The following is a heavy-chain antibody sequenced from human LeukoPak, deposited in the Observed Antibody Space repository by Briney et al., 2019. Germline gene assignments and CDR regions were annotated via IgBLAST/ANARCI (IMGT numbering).Heavy chain of an antibody. V-gene: IGHV3-21*01. CDR1: GSTFSSYS. CDR2: ISSSSSYI. Sequence: GGPLRFPCAASGSTFSSYSMNWVRQAPGKGLEWVSSISSSSSYIYYADSVKGRFTISRDNAKNTLYLQMNSLRAEDTAVYYCARVKYNSGCAHYFDYWGRGTLVTVSS. D-gene: IGHD6-19*01. J-gene: IGHJ4*02. CDR3: ARVKYNSGCAHYFDY.